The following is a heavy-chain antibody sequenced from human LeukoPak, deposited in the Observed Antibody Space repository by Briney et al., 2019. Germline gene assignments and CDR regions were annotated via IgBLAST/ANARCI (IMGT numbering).Heavy chain of an antibody. CDR2: ISSSGLSI. D-gene: IGHD4-17*01. CDR3: AKGKVYGDFDY. Sequence: PGGSLRLSCTASGFIFNSYEMNWVRQAPGKGLEWVSYISSSGLSIYYADSVKGRFTISRDNAKNSLYLQMNGLRGEDTALYYCAKGKVYGDFDYWGQGTLVTVSS. V-gene: IGHV3-48*03. J-gene: IGHJ4*02. CDR1: GFIFNSYE.